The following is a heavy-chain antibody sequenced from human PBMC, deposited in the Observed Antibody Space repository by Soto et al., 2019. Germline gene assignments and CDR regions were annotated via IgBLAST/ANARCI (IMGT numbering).Heavy chain of an antibody. CDR3: ARDGYKQGTAFDY. CDR2: IKQDGSEK. Sequence: GGSLRLSCAASGFTFSSYWMSWVRQAPGKGLEWVANIKQDGSEKYYVDSVKGRFTISRDNAKNSLYLQMNSLRAEDTAVYYCARDGYKQGTAFDYWGQGTLVTVSS. CDR1: GFTFSSYW. J-gene: IGHJ4*02. V-gene: IGHV3-7*05. D-gene: IGHD5-12*01.